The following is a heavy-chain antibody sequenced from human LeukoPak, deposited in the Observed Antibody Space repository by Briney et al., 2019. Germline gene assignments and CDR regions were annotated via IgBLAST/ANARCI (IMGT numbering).Heavy chain of an antibody. J-gene: IGHJ6*03. CDR2: IYYSGST. Sequence: SETLSLTCTVSGSSISSSSYYWGWIRQPPGKGLEWIGSIYYSGSTNYNPSLKSRVTMSVDTSKNQFSLKLSSVTAADTAVYYCARDSYDSSGYPYYYYYMDVWGKGTTVTISS. CDR3: ARDSYDSSGYPYYYYYMDV. V-gene: IGHV4-39*07. CDR1: GSSISSSSYY. D-gene: IGHD3-22*01.